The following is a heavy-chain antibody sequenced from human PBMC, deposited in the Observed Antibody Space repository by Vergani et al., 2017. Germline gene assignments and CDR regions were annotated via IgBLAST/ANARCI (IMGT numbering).Heavy chain of an antibody. Sequence: LVESGGGLVQPGGSLRLSCAASSFSVRSHYMTWVRQAPGKGLEWVSTINIGGRTSYADSVKGRLTLTRDDSKNTRHLQMNSLRAEDTALYYCGMYCNSPTCGTHPRVQNYGMDVWGQGTTVTVSS. V-gene: IGHV3-53*01. CDR1: SFSVRSHY. D-gene: IGHD2-2*01. J-gene: IGHJ6*02. CDR3: GMYCNSPTCGTHPRVQNYGMDV. CDR2: INIGGRT.